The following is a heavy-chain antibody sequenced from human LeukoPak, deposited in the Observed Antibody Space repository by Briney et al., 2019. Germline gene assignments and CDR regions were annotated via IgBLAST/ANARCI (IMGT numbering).Heavy chain of an antibody. Sequence: GGSLRLSCAASGFTFSSYWMSWVRQVPQKGREWVANVRQDGSEKYYVDSVKGRFTISRDNAKSSLYLQMNSLRAEDTAIYYCARVGSGWYTYYFDFWGQGTLVTVSS. CDR3: ARVGSGWYTYYFDF. J-gene: IGHJ4*02. V-gene: IGHV3-7*01. D-gene: IGHD6-19*01. CDR1: GFTFSSYW. CDR2: VRQDGSEK.